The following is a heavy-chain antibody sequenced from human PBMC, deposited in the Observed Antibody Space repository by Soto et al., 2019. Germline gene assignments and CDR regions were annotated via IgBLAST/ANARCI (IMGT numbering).Heavy chain of an antibody. J-gene: IGHJ6*02. CDR3: ARDKASSSCGGMDF. CDR1: GDTFSSYP. D-gene: IGHD6-13*01. Sequence: SLNGYWKAAGDTFSSYPISWVRQAPGQGLEWMGGIIPIFGTANCAQKFQGRVTITADESTSTAYMELSSLRSEDTAVYYCARDKASSSCGGMDFWGQGTTVTVSS. V-gene: IGHV1-69*01. CDR2: IIPIFGTA.